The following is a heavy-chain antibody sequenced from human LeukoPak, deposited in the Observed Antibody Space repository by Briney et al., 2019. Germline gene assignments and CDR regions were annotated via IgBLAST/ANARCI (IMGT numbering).Heavy chain of an antibody. Sequence: SETLSLTCTVSSGSISSGGYYWSWIRQHPGKGLEWIGYIYYSGSTYYNPSLKSRVTISVDTSKNQFSLKLSSVTAADTAVYYCARAGTGVGSTSWKSWFDPWGQGTLVTVSS. CDR3: ARAGTGVGSTSWKSWFDP. CDR1: SGSISSGGYY. CDR2: IYYSGST. J-gene: IGHJ5*02. D-gene: IGHD2-2*01. V-gene: IGHV4-31*03.